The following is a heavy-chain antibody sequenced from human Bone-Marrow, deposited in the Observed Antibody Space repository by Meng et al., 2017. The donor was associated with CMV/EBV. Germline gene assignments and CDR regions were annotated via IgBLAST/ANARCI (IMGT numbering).Heavy chain of an antibody. D-gene: IGHD2-2*02. CDR3: ARVRQIVVVPAAILRFFRRYYYGMDV. Sequence: ASVKVSCKASGYTFTGYYMHWVRQAPGQGLEWMGWINPNSGGTNYAQKFQGRVTMTRDTSISTAYMELSRLRSDDTAVYYCARVRQIVVVPAAILRFFRRYYYGMDVWGQGTTVTVSS. CDR1: GYTFTGYY. V-gene: IGHV1-2*02. CDR2: INPNSGGT. J-gene: IGHJ6*02.